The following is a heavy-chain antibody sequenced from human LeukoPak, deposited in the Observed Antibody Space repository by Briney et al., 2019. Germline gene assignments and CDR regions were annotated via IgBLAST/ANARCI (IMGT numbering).Heavy chain of an antibody. J-gene: IGHJ3*02. V-gene: IGHV3-48*04. CDR3: ARVIPSTYYYDSSALDAFDI. Sequence: PGGSLRLSCAASGFSLSSYSMNWVRQAPGKGLEWVSYISSSSSTIYYADSVKGRFTISRDNAKNSLYLQMNSLRAEDTAVYYCARVIPSTYYYDSSALDAFDIWGQGTMVTVSS. D-gene: IGHD3-22*01. CDR1: GFSLSSYS. CDR2: ISSSSSTI.